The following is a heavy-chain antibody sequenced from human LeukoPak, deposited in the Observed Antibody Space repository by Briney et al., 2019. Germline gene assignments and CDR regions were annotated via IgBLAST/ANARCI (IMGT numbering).Heavy chain of an antibody. J-gene: IGHJ4*02. Sequence: SETLSLTCTVSGGSISSYYWSWIRQPPGKGLEWIGYIYYSGSTNYNPSLKSRVTISVETSKNEFSLNLRSVTAADTAVYYCARTAGIAVAGSRQYFDYWGQGMLVTVSS. CDR1: GGSISSYY. D-gene: IGHD6-19*01. CDR2: IYYSGST. CDR3: ARTAGIAVAGSRQYFDY. V-gene: IGHV4-59*08.